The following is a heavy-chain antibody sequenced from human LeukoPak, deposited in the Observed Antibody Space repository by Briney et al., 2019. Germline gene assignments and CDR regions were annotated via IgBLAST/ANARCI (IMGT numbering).Heavy chain of an antibody. CDR3: ASRYFCSSASSYTFDY. Sequence: PSETLSLTCAVYGEPFNGYYGNWIRQSPGKGLEWIGEINHSGSTNYNPSLKSRVTISVDTSKNQFSLKLNSVTAADTAVYYCASRYFCSSASSYTFDYWGQGTLVTVSS. V-gene: IGHV4-34*01. D-gene: IGHD2-2*02. CDR1: GEPFNGYY. J-gene: IGHJ4*02. CDR2: INHSGST.